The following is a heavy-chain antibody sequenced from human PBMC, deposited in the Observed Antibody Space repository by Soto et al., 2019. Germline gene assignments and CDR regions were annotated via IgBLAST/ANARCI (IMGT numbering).Heavy chain of an antibody. Sequence: ESLCRTCPVPGGSVSSGSFYWAWIRQPPGKGLEWIGFGSYSGTTNYKPSLKSRVTISVDTSRSQISLKVSSLTAADTAVYYCARGATVTQYDYWGQGTLVTVYS. CDR2: GSYSGTT. V-gene: IGHV4-61*01. J-gene: IGHJ4*02. D-gene: IGHD4-17*01. CDR3: ARGATVTQYDY. CDR1: GGSVSSGSFY.